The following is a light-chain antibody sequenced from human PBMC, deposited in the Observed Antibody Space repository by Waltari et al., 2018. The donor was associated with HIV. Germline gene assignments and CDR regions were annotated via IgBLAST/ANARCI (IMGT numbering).Light chain of an antibody. CDR2: DVS. Sequence: FALTQPAYVSGPPGQSTTTSCTEPRCEVGAYNHVCWYQQHPSKAPKLIINDVSNRPAGVSSRFSCSKASNTSSLTISGLQTEDEADYYCSSYTSSSARVFGTGTKVTVL. V-gene: IGLV2-14*01. CDR1: RCEVGAYNH. J-gene: IGLJ1*01. CDR3: SSYTSSSARV.